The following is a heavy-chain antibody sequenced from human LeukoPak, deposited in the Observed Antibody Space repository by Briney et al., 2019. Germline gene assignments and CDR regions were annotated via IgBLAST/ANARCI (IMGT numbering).Heavy chain of an antibody. J-gene: IGHJ4*02. V-gene: IGHV3-7*01. Sequence: GGSLRLSCAASGFTFSSYWMSWVRQAPGKGLEWVANIKQDGSEKYYVDSVKGRFTISRDNAKNSLYLQMNSLRAEDTAVYYCARRGYSSSWYVGIARWYYFDYWGQGTLVTVSS. D-gene: IGHD6-13*01. CDR1: GFTFSSYW. CDR2: IKQDGSEK. CDR3: ARRGYSSSWYVGIARWYYFDY.